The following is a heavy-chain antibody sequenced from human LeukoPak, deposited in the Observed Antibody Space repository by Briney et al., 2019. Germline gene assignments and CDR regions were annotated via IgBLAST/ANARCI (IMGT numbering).Heavy chain of an antibody. J-gene: IGHJ4*02. CDR3: ASTNYYYDSSGSRYYFDY. CDR1: GGTFSSYA. V-gene: IGHV1-69*04. Sequence: SVKVSCKASGGTFSSYAISWVRQAPGQGLEWMGRIIPILGIANYAQKFQGRVTITADKSTSTAYMELSSLRSKDTAVYYCASTNYYYDSSGSRYYFDYWGQGTLVTVSS. D-gene: IGHD3-22*01. CDR2: IIPILGIA.